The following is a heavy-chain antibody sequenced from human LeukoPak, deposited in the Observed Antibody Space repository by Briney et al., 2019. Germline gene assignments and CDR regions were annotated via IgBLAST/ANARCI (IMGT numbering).Heavy chain of an antibody. CDR1: GASISSGSYY. CDR2: IYYIGST. CDR3: VRHKRHGSGRQIDAVDV. D-gene: IGHD3-10*01. Sequence: SETLSLTCTVAGASISSGSYYWGWIRQPPGKGLEWIGSIYYIGSTYYNPSLKSRVTVSLHTSNNQFSLKLSSATAADTAVYYCVRHKRHGSGRQIDAVDVWGQGTMVTVSA. J-gene: IGHJ3*01. V-gene: IGHV4-39*01.